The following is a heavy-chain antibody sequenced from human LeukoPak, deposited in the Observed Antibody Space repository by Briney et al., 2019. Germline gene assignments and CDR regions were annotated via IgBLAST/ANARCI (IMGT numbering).Heavy chain of an antibody. D-gene: IGHD3-22*01. CDR2: IIPIFGTA. V-gene: IGHV1-69*13. J-gene: IGHJ3*02. CDR1: GGTFSSYA. Sequence: GASVTVSCKASGGTFSSYAISWVRQAPGQGLEWMGGIIPIFGTANYAQKFQGRVTITADESTSTAYMELSSLRSEDTAVYYCARVYDSSGYYYRGAFDIWGQGTMVTVSS. CDR3: ARVYDSSGYYYRGAFDI.